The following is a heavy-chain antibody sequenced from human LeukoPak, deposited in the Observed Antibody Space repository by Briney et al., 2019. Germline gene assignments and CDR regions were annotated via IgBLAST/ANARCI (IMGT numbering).Heavy chain of an antibody. CDR2: ISGSGGRT. CDR1: GFTFSIYA. D-gene: IGHD7-27*01. J-gene: IGHJ5*01. CDR3: ARAGVKSPDRWWFDS. V-gene: IGHV3-23*01. Sequence: PGGSLRLSCAASGFTFSIYAMSWVPQAPGKGLEWVSAISGSGGRTYYADSVKGRFTISRDNAKNSLYLQMNSLRAEDTAMYYCARAGVKSPDRWWFDSWGQGTLVTVSS.